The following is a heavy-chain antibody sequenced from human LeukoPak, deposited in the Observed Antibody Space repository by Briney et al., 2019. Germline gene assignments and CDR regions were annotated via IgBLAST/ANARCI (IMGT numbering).Heavy chain of an antibody. CDR2: IYYSGST. V-gene: IGHV4-61*05. D-gene: IGHD3/OR15-3a*01. CDR3: ARQTGSGLFILP. CDR1: GGSISSSNYF. J-gene: IGHJ4*02. Sequence: PSETLSLTCSVSGGSISSSNYFWGWLRQPPGTGLEWIGYIYYSGSTNYNPSLKSRVTISVDTSKNQFSLKLTSVTAADTAVYYCARQTGSGLFILPGGQGTLVTVSS.